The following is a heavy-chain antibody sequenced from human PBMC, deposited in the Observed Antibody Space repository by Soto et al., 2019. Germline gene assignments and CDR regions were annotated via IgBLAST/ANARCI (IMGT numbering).Heavy chain of an antibody. J-gene: IGHJ5*02. V-gene: IGHV3-21*01. CDR1: GFSLGAYT. CDR2: ISPISTSI. Sequence: PGGSLRLSCAASGFSLGAYTMSWVRQAPGRGLEWVATISPISTSIRYSDSVRGRFTISRDNAGSSLYLQMDTLRVDDAAVCYCTRVHIAGRDQWGQGTLVTVSS. CDR3: TRVHIAGRDQ.